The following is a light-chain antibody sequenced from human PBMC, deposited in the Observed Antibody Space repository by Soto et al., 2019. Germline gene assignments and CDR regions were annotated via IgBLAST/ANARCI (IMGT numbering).Light chain of an antibody. Sequence: DIQMTQSPSTLSGSVGDRVTITCRASQTISSWLAWYQQKPWKAPKLLIYKASTLKSGVPSRFSGSGSGTEFTLTISSLQPYDFATYYCQHYNSYSEAFGQGTKVELK. J-gene: IGKJ1*01. CDR3: QHYNSYSEA. CDR2: KAS. V-gene: IGKV1-5*03. CDR1: QTISSW.